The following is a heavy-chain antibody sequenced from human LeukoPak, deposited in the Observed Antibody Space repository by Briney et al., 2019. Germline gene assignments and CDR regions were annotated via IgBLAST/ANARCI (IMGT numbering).Heavy chain of an antibody. V-gene: IGHV3-30*03. CDR3: ARVQGGGYRTADY. CDR1: GFIFSNYG. J-gene: IGHJ4*02. CDR2: ILEDGTNQ. Sequence: GGSLRLSCAASGFIFSNYGMNWVRQAPGKGLDWVAVILEDGTNQYYADSVKGRFTISRDNSKNTLFLQMNSLRSEDTAMYYCARVQGGGYRTADYWGQGTLVTVSS. D-gene: IGHD6-19*01.